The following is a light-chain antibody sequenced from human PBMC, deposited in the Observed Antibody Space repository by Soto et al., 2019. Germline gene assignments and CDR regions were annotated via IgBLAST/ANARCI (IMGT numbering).Light chain of an antibody. Sequence: EIVMTQSPATLSVSPGERATLSCRASQSVSSNLAWYQQKPGQTPTLLIYVASTRATGIPARFSGSGSGTEFTLTISSLQSEEFAVYYCQQYNVWPLTFGGGTKVEFK. CDR2: VAS. CDR3: QQYNVWPLT. J-gene: IGKJ4*01. CDR1: QSVSSN. V-gene: IGKV3-15*01.